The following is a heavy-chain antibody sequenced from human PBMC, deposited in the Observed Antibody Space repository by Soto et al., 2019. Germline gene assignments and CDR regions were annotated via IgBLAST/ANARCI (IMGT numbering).Heavy chain of an antibody. CDR2: IYYSGST. CDR3: AREIYYDFWSGLVDY. D-gene: IGHD3-3*01. J-gene: IGHJ4*02. V-gene: IGHV4-61*01. CDR1: GGSVSSGSYY. Sequence: SETLSLTCTVSGGSVSSGSYYWSWIRQPPGKGLEWIGYIYYSGSTNYNPSLKSRVTIPIDTSKNQFSLKLSSVTAADTAVYYCAREIYYDFWSGLVDYWGQGTLVTVSS.